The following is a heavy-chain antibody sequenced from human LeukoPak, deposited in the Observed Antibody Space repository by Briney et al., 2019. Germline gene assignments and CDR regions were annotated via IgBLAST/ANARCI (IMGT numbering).Heavy chain of an antibody. V-gene: IGHV4-59*08. D-gene: IGHD4-11*01. J-gene: IGHJ6*02. Sequence: PSETLSLTCTVSAGSISSYYWTWIRQPPGKGLEWSGHIYHNRSSSYSPSLKSRVTISLDPSKTHFSLMLRSVTAADAALYYCARHPLQDTYTFYYGLDFWGQGTTVTVSS. CDR3: ARHPLQDTYTFYYGLDF. CDR2: IYHNRSS. CDR1: AGSISSYY.